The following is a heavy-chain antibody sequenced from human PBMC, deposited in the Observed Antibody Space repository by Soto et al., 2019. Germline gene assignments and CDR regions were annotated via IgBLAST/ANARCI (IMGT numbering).Heavy chain of an antibody. Sequence: EVQLLETGGGLIQPGGCLRLSCAASGFTVSSNYMSWVRQAPGKGLEWVSVIYSGGSTYYADSVKGRFTISRDNSKNTLYLQMNSLRAEDTAVYYCARIGHEAGSMVFWGLGTLVTVSS. V-gene: IGHV3-53*02. CDR2: IYSGGST. CDR3: ARIGHEAGSMVF. J-gene: IGHJ4*02. CDR1: GFTVSSNY. D-gene: IGHD2-8*01.